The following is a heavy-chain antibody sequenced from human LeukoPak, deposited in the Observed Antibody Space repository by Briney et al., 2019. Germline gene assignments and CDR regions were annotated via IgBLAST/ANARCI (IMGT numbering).Heavy chain of an antibody. D-gene: IGHD3/OR15-3a*01. CDR1: GYTFTSYY. V-gene: IGHV1-2*06. J-gene: IGHJ4*02. CDR3: ARGDSTYD. CDR2: INPSSGDT. Sequence: ASVKVSCKASGYTFTSYYMHWVRQAPGQGLEWMGRINPSSGDTNSAQNFQGRVTMTRDTSISTAYMDLSRLRSDDTAVYYCARGDSTYDWGQGTLVTVSS.